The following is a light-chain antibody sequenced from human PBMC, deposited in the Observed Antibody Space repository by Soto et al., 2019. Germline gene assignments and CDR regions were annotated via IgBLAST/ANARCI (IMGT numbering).Light chain of an antibody. CDR1: ASDIGAYNF. Sequence: QSVLTQPPSASGSHGQSATISCTGAASDIGAYNFVSWYQQYPGKAPKLMIYEVYKRPSGVPDRFSGSKSGNTASLTVSGLQPEDEADYYCTSFAGSDKLIFGGGTKVTVL. CDR2: EVY. V-gene: IGLV2-8*01. J-gene: IGLJ2*01. CDR3: TSFAGSDKLI.